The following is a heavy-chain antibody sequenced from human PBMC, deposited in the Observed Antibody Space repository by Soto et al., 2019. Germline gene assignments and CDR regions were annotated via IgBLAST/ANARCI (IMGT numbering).Heavy chain of an antibody. Sequence: GASVKVSCKASGGTFSSYTISWVRQAPGQGLEWMGRIIPILGIANYAQKFQGRVTITADKSTSTAYMELSSLRSEDTAVYYCARLDIVVVPAGRTYNWFDPRGQGTLVTVSS. D-gene: IGHD2-2*01. CDR3: ARLDIVVVPAGRTYNWFDP. CDR2: IIPILGIA. CDR1: GGTFSSYT. V-gene: IGHV1-69*02. J-gene: IGHJ5*02.